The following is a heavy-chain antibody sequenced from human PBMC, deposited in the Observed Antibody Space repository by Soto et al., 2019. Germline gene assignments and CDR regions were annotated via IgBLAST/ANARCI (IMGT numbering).Heavy chain of an antibody. Sequence: GGSLRPSCAASGLTLSYDYMSWHRERQGTGLEWVSYISNSGRTISYVESVKGRFTISRDNAKNSLYLQMTGLRAEDTAVYYCARERGDIVAHWGQGTLVTVSS. CDR2: ISNSGRTI. J-gene: IGHJ4*02. D-gene: IGHD5-12*01. CDR3: ARERGDIVAH. V-gene: IGHV3-11*01. CDR1: GLTLSYDY.